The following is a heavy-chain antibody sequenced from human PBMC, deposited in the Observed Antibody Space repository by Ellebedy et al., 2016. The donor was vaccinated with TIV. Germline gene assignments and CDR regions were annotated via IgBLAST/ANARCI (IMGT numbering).Heavy chain of an antibody. CDR1: RFTFSNYG. J-gene: IGHJ4*02. Sequence: PGGSLRLSCVGSRFTFSNYGMHWVRQAPGKGLEWVAFIRYDESNKYYADSVRGRFTISRDNSKNSLFLQMSSLRAEDTAVYFCTTGPSAISLYWGQGSLVTVSS. V-gene: IGHV3-30*02. CDR3: TTGPSAISLY. CDR2: IRYDESNK.